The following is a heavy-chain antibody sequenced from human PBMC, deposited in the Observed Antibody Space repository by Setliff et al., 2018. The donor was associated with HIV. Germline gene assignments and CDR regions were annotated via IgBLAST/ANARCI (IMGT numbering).Heavy chain of an antibody. CDR3: ARVGGVATITSRGYYMDV. Sequence: PSETLSLTCTVSGGSISSSSYNWGWIRQPPGKGLEWIGSFYHGGRMSYNPTLKSRVTMSVDTSKNQFSLKLSSVAAADTAVYYCARVGGVATITSRGYYMDVWGKGTTVTVSS. V-gene: IGHV4-39*01. CDR2: FYHGGRM. CDR1: GGSISSSSYN. J-gene: IGHJ6*03. D-gene: IGHD5-12*01.